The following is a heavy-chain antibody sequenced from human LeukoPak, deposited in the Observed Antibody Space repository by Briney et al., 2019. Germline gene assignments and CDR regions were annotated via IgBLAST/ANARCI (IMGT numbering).Heavy chain of an antibody. V-gene: IGHV4-34*01. CDR2: INHSGST. CDR3: ARGLRLLAALSRGGRFDY. D-gene: IGHD6-6*01. CDR1: GGSFSGNY. Sequence: SETLSLTCAVYGGSFSGNYWSWIRQPPGKGLEWIGEINHSGSTNYNPSLKSRVTISVDTSKNQFSLKLSSVTAADTAVYYCARGLRLLAALSRGGRFDYWGQGTLVTVSS. J-gene: IGHJ4*02.